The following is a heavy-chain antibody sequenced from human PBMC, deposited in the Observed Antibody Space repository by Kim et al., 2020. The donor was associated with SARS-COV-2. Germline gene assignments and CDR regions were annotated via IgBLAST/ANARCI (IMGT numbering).Heavy chain of an antibody. J-gene: IGHJ6*02. CDR2: INPSVRST. D-gene: IGHD2-21*01. CDR1: GYTFTSYF. V-gene: IGHV1-46*01. Sequence: ASVKVSCKASGYTFTSYFIHWVRQAPGQVLEWMGIINPSVRSTTYAQEFQGRLTITTDTSTSTIYMELSSLGSEDTAVYYCARDKRYSHAYYGLDVWGQG. CDR3: ARDKRYSHAYYGLDV.